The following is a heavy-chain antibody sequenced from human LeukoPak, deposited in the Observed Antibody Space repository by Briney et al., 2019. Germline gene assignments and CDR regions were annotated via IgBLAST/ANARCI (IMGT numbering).Heavy chain of an antibody. D-gene: IGHD4-17*01. CDR3: GRSYGDGAWAAFDI. CDR1: DYSLGSGYY. V-gene: IGHV4-38-2*02. Sequence: SETLSLTCTVSDYSLGSGYYWGWIRQPPGKGLEWIGSMYHNGVPFSNPSLRSRPSISLDTSKNQFSLRLSSVTAADTAVYYCGRSYGDGAWAAFDIWGQGTVVTVSS. CDR2: MYHNGVP. J-gene: IGHJ3*02.